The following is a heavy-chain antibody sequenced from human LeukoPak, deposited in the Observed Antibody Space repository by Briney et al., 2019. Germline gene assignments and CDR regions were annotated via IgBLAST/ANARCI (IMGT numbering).Heavy chain of an antibody. J-gene: IGHJ5*02. CDR3: ARDYYGSGSYQVRFDP. CDR2: IYYSGST. CDR1: GGSINSYY. Sequence: SETLSLTCTVSGGSINSYYWSWIRQPPGKGLEWIGYIYYSGSTNYNPSLKSRVTISVDTSKNQFSLKLSSVTAADTAVYYCARDYYGSGSYQVRFDPWGQGTLVTVSS. V-gene: IGHV4-59*12. D-gene: IGHD3-10*01.